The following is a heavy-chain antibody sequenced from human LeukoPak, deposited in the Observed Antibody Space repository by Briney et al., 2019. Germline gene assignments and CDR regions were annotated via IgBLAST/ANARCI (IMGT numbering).Heavy chain of an antibody. D-gene: IGHD3-10*01. CDR3: AREIDYYGSGMG. Sequence: GGSLRLSCAASGFTFSSYAMHWVRQAPGKGLEWVAVISYDGSNKYYADSVKGRFTISRDNSKNTLYLQMNSLRAEDTAVYYCAREIDYYGSGMGWGQGTPVTVSS. J-gene: IGHJ4*02. V-gene: IGHV3-30*04. CDR2: ISYDGSNK. CDR1: GFTFSSYA.